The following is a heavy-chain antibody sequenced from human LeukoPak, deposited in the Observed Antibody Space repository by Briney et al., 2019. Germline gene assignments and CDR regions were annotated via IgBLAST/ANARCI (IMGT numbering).Heavy chain of an antibody. Sequence: SETLSLTCTVSGGSISGHYWNWIRQPAGKALEGIGRLYSSGSTNYHPSLRGRVTMSVDTSENQCSLKLTSVTAADTAVYYCARDLQGHLSFDYWGQGTLVTVSS. CDR2: LYSSGST. CDR1: GGSISGHY. V-gene: IGHV4-4*07. J-gene: IGHJ4*02. CDR3: ARDLQGHLSFDY.